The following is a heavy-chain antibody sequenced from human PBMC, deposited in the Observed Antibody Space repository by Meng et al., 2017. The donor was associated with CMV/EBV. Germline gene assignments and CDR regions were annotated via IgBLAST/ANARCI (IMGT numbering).Heavy chain of an antibody. J-gene: IGHJ4*02. Sequence: CAASGFTVSSNYMSWVRQAPGKGLEWVSVIYSGGSTYYADSVKGRFTISRDKSKNTLYLQMNSRRAEDTAVYYCARLIAAAPYYFDYWGQGTLVTVSS. CDR1: GFTVSSNY. D-gene: IGHD6-13*01. CDR2: IYSGGST. CDR3: ARLIAAAPYYFDY. V-gene: IGHV3-53*01.